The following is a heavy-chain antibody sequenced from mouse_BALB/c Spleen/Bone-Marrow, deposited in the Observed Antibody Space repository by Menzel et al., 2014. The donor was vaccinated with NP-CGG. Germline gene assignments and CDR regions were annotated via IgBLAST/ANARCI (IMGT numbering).Heavy chain of an antibody. D-gene: IGHD2-1*01. CDR3: NVWDGNYFFDY. CDR2: IDPENGDT. J-gene: IGHJ2*01. Sequence: EVNVVESGAELVRSGASVKLSCTASGFNIKDYYMHWVKQRPEQGLEWIGWIDPENGDTEYAPKFQGKATMTADISSNTAYLQLSSLTSEDTAVYYCNVWDGNYFFDYWGQGTTLTVSS. CDR1: GFNIKDYY. V-gene: IGHV14-4*02.